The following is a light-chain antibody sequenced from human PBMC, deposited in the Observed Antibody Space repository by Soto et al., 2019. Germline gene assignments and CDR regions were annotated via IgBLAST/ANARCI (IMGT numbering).Light chain of an antibody. CDR3: LQHNTYPLR. V-gene: IGKV1-17*03. CDR1: QAISHY. CDR2: GAS. Sequence: IQMTQSPSALSASAGDRFTITCRASQAISHYLAWFQQRPGKVPKRLIYGASTLESGVPSRFSGSGSGTEFTLTISSLQPEDFGTYYCLQHNTYPLRLGGGTKVDIK. J-gene: IGKJ4*01.